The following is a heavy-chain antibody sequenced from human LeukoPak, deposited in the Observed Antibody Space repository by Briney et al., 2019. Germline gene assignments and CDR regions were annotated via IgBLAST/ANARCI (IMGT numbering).Heavy chain of an antibody. CDR2: IYSGGST. D-gene: IGHD2-2*01. CDR3: ARALGPYCSSTSCYH. J-gene: IGHJ5*02. V-gene: IGHV3-53*01. CDR1: GFTVSSNY. Sequence: GGSLRLSCAASGFTVSSNYMSWVRQAPGKGLEWVSVIYSGGSTYYADPVKGRFTISRDNSKNTLYLQMNSLRAEDTAVYYCARALGPYCSSTSCYHWGQGTLVTVSS.